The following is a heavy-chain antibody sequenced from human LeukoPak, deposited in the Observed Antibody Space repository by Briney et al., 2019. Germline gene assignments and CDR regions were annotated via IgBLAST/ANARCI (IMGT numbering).Heavy chain of an antibody. D-gene: IGHD3-22*01. J-gene: IGHJ4*02. CDR2: IYTSGST. CDR3: ARDLSAPLKYYYDSSGSHYFDY. CDR1: GGSISSGSYY. Sequence: SETLSLTCTVSGGSISSGSYYWSWIRQPAGKGLEWIGRIYTSGSTNYNPSLKSRVTISVDTSKNQFSLKLSSVTAADTAVYYCARDLSAPLKYYYDSSGSHYFDYWGQGTLVTVSS. V-gene: IGHV4-61*02.